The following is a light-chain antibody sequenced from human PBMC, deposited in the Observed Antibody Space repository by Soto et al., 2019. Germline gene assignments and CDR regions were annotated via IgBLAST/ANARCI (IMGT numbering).Light chain of an antibody. J-gene: IGKJ4*01. CDR3: QQRSIWPLT. Sequence: EIVLTQSPATLSLSPGERGTLSCRASQSVSSYLAWYQQKPGQAPRLLIYDASNRATGIPARFSGSGSGTDFTLTISSLESEDFAVYYCQQRSIWPLTFGGGTKVEIK. CDR1: QSVSSY. V-gene: IGKV3-11*01. CDR2: DAS.